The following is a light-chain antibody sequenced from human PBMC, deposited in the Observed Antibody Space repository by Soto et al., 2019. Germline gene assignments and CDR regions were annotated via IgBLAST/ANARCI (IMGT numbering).Light chain of an antibody. CDR2: GAF. CDR1: QSVGSN. V-gene: IGKV3-15*01. CDR3: QQYNNWPRT. J-gene: IGKJ1*01. Sequence: EIVLMQSPATLSVSPGERATFSCRASQSVGSNLAWYQQKPGQAPRLLIYGAFTWATGIPARFSGSGSGADFTLTISSLQSEDFAVYYCQQYNNWPRTFGQGTKVDIK.